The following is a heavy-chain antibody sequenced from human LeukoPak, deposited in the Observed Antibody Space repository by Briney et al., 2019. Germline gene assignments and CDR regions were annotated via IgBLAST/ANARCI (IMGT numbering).Heavy chain of an antibody. CDR3: ATPPHNARGQQAMV. V-gene: IGHV3-48*03. Sequence: GGSLRLSCAASGFTFSSYEMNWVRQAPGKGLEWVSYISSSGSTVYYADSVKGRFTISRDNAKNSLYLQMNSLRPEDTAAYYCATPPHNARGQQAMVWGQGTLVTVSS. D-gene: IGHD6-13*01. J-gene: IGHJ4*02. CDR1: GFTFSSYE. CDR2: ISSSGSTV.